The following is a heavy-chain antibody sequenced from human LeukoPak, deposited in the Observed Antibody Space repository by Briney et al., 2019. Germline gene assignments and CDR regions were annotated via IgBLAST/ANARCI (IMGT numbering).Heavy chain of an antibody. V-gene: IGHV4-39*01. CDR3: ASSNRIVGATTSFDY. CDR2: IYYSGST. J-gene: IGHJ4*02. CDR1: GGSISSSSYY. Sequence: PSETLSLTCTVSGGSISSSSYYWGWIRQPPGKGLEWIGSIYYSGSTYYNPSLKSRVTISVDTSKSQFSLKLSSVTAADTAVYYCASSNRIVGATTSFDYWGQGTLVTVSS. D-gene: IGHD1-26*01.